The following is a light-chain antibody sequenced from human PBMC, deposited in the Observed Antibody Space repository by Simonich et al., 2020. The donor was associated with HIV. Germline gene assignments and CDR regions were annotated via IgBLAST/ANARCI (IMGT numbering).Light chain of an antibody. CDR3: QQYYTTPRT. CDR2: WAS. J-gene: IGKJ1*01. Sequence: DIVMTPSPDSLAVSLGARATINCKSSQRVLYSSNNKNYLVWYQQKPGQPPKLLIYWASTRESGVPDRFSGSGSGTDFTLTISSLQAEDVAVYYCQQYYTTPRTFGQGTKVELK. CDR1: QRVLYSSNNKNY. V-gene: IGKV4-1*01.